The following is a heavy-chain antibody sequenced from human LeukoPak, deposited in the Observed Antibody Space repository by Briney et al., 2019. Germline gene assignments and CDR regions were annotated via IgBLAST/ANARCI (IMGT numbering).Heavy chain of an antibody. J-gene: IGHJ4*02. CDR3: AREALSAYYYDSSGYYFDY. CDR2: ISSSCSTI. CDR1: GFTFSDYY. V-gene: IGHV3-11*04. D-gene: IGHD3-22*01. Sequence: GGSLRLSCAASGFTFSDYYMSWIRQAPGKGLEWVSYISSSCSTIYYADSVKGRFTISRDNAKNSLDLQMKSLRAEDTAVYYCAREALSAYYYDSSGYYFDYWGQGTLVTVSS.